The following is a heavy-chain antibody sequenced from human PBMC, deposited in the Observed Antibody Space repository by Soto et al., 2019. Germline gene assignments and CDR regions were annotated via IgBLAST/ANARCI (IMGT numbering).Heavy chain of an antibody. CDR2: IIPIFGTA. J-gene: IGHJ3*02. Sequence: QVQLVQSGAEVKKPGSSVKVSCKASGGTFSSYAISWVRQAPGQGLEWMGGIIPIFGTANYAQKFQGRVTITADKSTSTAYMELSSPRSEDTAVYYCAREDVIVATGRDAFDIWGQGTMVTVSS. V-gene: IGHV1-69*06. CDR1: GGTFSSYA. CDR3: AREDVIVATGRDAFDI. D-gene: IGHD5-12*01.